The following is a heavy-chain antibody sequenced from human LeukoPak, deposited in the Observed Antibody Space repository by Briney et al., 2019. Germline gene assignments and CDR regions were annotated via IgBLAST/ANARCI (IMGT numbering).Heavy chain of an antibody. J-gene: IGHJ5*02. Sequence: SVKVSCKASGGTFSSYAISWVRQAPGQGLEWMGRIIPIFGTANYARKFQGRVTITTDESTSTAYMELSSLRSEDTAVYYCARDHSSGWYGGRRCWFDPWGQGTLVTVSS. V-gene: IGHV1-69*05. CDR1: GGTFSSYA. D-gene: IGHD6-19*01. CDR3: ARDHSSGWYGGRRCWFDP. CDR2: IIPIFGTA.